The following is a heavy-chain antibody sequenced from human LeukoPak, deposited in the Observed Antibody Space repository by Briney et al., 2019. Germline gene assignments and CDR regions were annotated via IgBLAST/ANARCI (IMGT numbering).Heavy chain of an antibody. CDR1: GFTFSSYG. V-gene: IGHV3-30*02. CDR3: AKDLYLGYSGYDLEDY. Sequence: GGSLRLSCAASGFTFSSYGMHWVRQAPGKGLEWVAFIRYDGSNKYYADSVKGRFTISRDNSKNTLYLHVNSLRPEDTAVYYCAKDLYLGYSGYDLEDYWGQGTLVTVSS. CDR2: IRYDGSNK. J-gene: IGHJ4*02. D-gene: IGHD5-12*01.